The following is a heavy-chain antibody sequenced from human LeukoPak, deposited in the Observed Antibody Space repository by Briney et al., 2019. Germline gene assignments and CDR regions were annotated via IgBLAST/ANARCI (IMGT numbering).Heavy chain of an antibody. Sequence: PSETLSLTCAVYGGSFSDYYWSWIRQPPGKGQEWIGEINHSGGTNYNPSLKSRVTISLDTSKNQFSLNLISLTAADTAVYYCARSSVAAADFDNWGQGTLVTVS. J-gene: IGHJ4*02. D-gene: IGHD6-13*01. CDR1: GGSFSDYY. V-gene: IGHV4-34*01. CDR2: INHSGGT. CDR3: ARSSVAAADFDN.